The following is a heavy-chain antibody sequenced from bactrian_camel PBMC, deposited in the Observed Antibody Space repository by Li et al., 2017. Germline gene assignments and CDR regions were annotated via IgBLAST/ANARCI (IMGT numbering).Heavy chain of an antibody. CDR2: NYGGTI. V-gene: IGHV3-2*01. Sequence: HVQLVESGGGSAQAGGSLRLSCVVAEFSKNTKCMGWFRQAPGKGLEWVTTNYGGTIHYADSVKGRFTISRDNAKTTMYLQMNSLKSEDTALYYCVTRTNSCYSNWGQGTQVTVS. CDR3: VTRTNSCYSN. J-gene: IGHJ4*01. CDR1: EFSKNTKC. D-gene: IGHD2*01.